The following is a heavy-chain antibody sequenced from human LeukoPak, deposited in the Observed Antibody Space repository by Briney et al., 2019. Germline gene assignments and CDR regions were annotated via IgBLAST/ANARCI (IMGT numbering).Heavy chain of an antibody. V-gene: IGHV1-69*06. CDR1: GGTFSSYA. Sequence: ASVKVSCKASGGTFSSYAISWVRQAPGQGLEWMGGIIPIFGTANYAQKFQGRVTITADKSTSTAYMELSSLRSEDTAVYYCARGYCSGGSCYGDYYYMDVWGKGTTVTVSS. CDR2: IIPIFGTA. D-gene: IGHD2-15*01. J-gene: IGHJ6*03. CDR3: ARGYCSGGSCYGDYYYMDV.